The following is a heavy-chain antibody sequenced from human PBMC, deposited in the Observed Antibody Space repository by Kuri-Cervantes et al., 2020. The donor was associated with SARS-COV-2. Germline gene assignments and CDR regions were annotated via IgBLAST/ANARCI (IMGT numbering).Heavy chain of an antibody. CDR3: ARVGFGDYEIDY. CDR1: GYTFTSYG. CDR2: INPNSGGT. V-gene: IGHV1-2*02. J-gene: IGHJ4*02. Sequence: ASVKVSCKASGYTFTSYGISWVRQAPGQGLEWIGWINPNSGGTNYAQKFQGRVTMTRDTSISTAYMELSRLRSDDTAVYYCARVGFGDYEIDYWGQGTLVTVSS. D-gene: IGHD4-17*01.